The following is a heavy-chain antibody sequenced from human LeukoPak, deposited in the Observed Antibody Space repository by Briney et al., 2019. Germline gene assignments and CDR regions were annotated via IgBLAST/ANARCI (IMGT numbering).Heavy chain of an antibody. CDR3: ARDMTGVAAHY. CDR2: ISSSSSYI. CDR1: GFTFSSYS. V-gene: IGHV3-21*01. Sequence: GGSLRLSCAASGFTFSSYSMNRVRQAPGKGLEWVSSISSSSSYIYYADSVKGRFTISRDNAKNSLYLQMNSLRAEDTAVYYCARDMTGVAAHYWGQGTLVTVSS. J-gene: IGHJ4*02. D-gene: IGHD2-15*01.